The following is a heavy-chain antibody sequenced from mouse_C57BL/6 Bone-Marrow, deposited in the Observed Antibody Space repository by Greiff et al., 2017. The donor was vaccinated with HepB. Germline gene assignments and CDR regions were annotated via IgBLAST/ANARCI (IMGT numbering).Heavy chain of an antibody. CDR2: ISSGSSTI. Sequence: EVHLVESGGGLVKPGGSLKLSCAASGFTFSDYGMHWVRQAPEKGLEWVAYISSGSSTIYYADTVKGRFTISRDNAKNTLFLQMTSLRSEDAAMYYGARPDYPFAYWGQGTLVTVSA. CDR1: GFTFSDYG. V-gene: IGHV5-17*01. CDR3: ARPDYPFAY. D-gene: IGHD2-4*01. J-gene: IGHJ3*01.